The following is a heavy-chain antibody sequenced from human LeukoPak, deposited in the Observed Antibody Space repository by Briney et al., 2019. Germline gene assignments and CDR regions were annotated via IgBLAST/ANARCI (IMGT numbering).Heavy chain of an antibody. CDR3: ARDRRDGYKYDY. V-gene: IGHV1-46*01. J-gene: IGHJ4*02. CDR1: GYTFTSYY. D-gene: IGHD5-24*01. Sequence: ASVKVSCKASGYTFTSYYMHWVRQAPGQGLEWMGIINPSGGSTSYAQKFQGRVTMTRDTSTSTVCMELNSLRSEDTAVYYCARDRRDGYKYDYWGQGTLVTVSS. CDR2: INPSGGST.